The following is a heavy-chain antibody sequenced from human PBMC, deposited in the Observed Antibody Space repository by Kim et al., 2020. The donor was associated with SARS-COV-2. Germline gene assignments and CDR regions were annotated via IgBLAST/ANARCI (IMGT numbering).Heavy chain of an antibody. CDR3: ARRQSSSDYYTPFDY. V-gene: IGHV5-51*01. J-gene: IGHJ4*02. CDR1: GYTFTSYW. Sequence: GESLKISCQGSGYTFTSYWIGWVRQMPGKGLEWMGVIYPGDSTSRYSPSFQGQVTISADKSISTSYLQWSSLKASDTAMYYCARRQSSSDYYTPFDYWGQRTLVTVSS. D-gene: IGHD3-3*01. CDR2: IYPGDSTS.